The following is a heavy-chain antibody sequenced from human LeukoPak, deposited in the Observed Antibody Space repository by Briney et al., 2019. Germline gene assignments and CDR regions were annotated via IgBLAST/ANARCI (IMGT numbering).Heavy chain of an antibody. J-gene: IGHJ6*02. D-gene: IGHD3-10*01. Sequence: SVKVSCKASGGTFSSYAISWVRQAPGQGLEWMGGIIPIFGTANYAQKFQGRVTITADESTSTAYVELSSLRSEDTAVYYCARDRITMVRGVIIPSWYYGMDVWGQGTTVTVSS. CDR2: IIPIFGTA. V-gene: IGHV1-69*13. CDR1: GGTFSSYA. CDR3: ARDRITMVRGVIIPSWYYGMDV.